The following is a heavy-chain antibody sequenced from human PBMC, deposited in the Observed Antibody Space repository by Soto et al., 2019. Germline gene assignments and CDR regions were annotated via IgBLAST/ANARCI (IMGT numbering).Heavy chain of an antibody. J-gene: IGHJ6*03. V-gene: IGHV3-11*01. Sequence: QVQLVESGRGLVKPGGSLRLSCAASGFTFSDYYMSWIRQAPGKGLEWVSYISSSGSTIYYADSVKGRFTISRDNAKNSLYLQMNSLRAEDTAVYYCAFRYCSSTSCYYYYYMDVWGKGTTVTVSS. CDR3: AFRYCSSTSCYYYYYMDV. D-gene: IGHD2-2*01. CDR2: ISSSGSTI. CDR1: GFTFSDYY.